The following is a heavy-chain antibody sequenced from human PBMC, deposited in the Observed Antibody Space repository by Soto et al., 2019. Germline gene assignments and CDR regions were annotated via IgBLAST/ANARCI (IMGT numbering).Heavy chain of an antibody. CDR3: ARDQDILTGPGAFGI. CDR2: IIPIFGTA. Sequence: GASVKVSCKASGGTFSSYAISWLRQSPGQGFEWMGGIIPIFGTANYAQKFQGRVTITADESTSTAYMELSSLRSEDTAVYYCARDQDILTGPGAFGIWGQGTMVTVSS. V-gene: IGHV1-69*13. J-gene: IGHJ3*02. CDR1: GGTFSSYA. D-gene: IGHD3-9*01.